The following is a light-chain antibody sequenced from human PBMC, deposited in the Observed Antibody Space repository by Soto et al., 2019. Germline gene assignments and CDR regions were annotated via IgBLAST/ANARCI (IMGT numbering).Light chain of an antibody. Sequence: QSVLTQPASVSGSPGQSITISCTGTSSDVGGYNYVSWYQQHPGKAPKLLIYEGSKRPSGVSNRFSGSKSGNTASLTISGLQAEDEADYFCSSYVGDSAYAFGTGTKVTVL. CDR3: SSYVGDSAYA. J-gene: IGLJ1*01. V-gene: IGLV2-23*01. CDR1: SSDVGGYNY. CDR2: EGS.